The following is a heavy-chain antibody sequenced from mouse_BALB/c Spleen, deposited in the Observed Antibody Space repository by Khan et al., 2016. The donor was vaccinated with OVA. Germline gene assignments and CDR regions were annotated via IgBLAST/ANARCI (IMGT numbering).Heavy chain of an antibody. D-gene: IGHD2-14*01. Sequence: QVQLKQSGPGLVAPSQSLSITCTVSGFSLSRYNIHWVRQPPGKGLEWLGMIWGGGGTDYNSTFKSRLSISKENSKNQVFLKMNSLQTDDTAMYFCARAYYRYDGYYAMDYWGQGTSVTVSS. CDR3: ARAYYRYDGYYAMDY. CDR2: IWGGGGT. CDR1: GFSLSRYN. V-gene: IGHV2-6-4*01. J-gene: IGHJ4*01.